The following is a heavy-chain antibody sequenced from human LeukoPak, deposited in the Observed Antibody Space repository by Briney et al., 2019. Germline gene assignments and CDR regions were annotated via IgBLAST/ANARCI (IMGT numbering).Heavy chain of an antibody. D-gene: IGHD2-2*01. Sequence: GRSLRLSCAASGFTFSSYAMHWVRQAPGKGLEWVAVISYDGSNKYYADSVKGRFTISRDNSKNTLYLQMNSLRAEDTAVYYCARDYAGGPLDYWGQGTLVTVSS. V-gene: IGHV3-30-3*01. CDR1: GFTFSSYA. J-gene: IGHJ4*02. CDR2: ISYDGSNK. CDR3: ARDYAGGPLDY.